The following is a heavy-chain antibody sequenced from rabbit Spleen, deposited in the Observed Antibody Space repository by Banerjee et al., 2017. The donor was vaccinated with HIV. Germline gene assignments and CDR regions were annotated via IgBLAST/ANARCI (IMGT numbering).Heavy chain of an antibody. V-gene: IGHV1S40*01. Sequence: QSLEESGGGLVQPEGSLTLTCTASGFSFSSRYYMCWVRQAPGKGLEWIGCIGFGSTGNTYYATWAKGRFTISKTSSTTVTLQMTSLTAADTATYFCARDGAGGSYFALWGQGTLVTVS. CDR1: GFSFSSRYY. D-gene: IGHD8-1*01. J-gene: IGHJ4*01. CDR3: ARDGAGGSYFAL. CDR2: IGFGSTGNT.